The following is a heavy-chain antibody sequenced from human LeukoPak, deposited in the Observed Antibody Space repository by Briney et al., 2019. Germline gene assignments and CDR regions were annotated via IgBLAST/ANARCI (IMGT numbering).Heavy chain of an antibody. Sequence: PGGTLRLSCEAPGFTFSSYWMHWVRQAPDKGLVWVLRINTDGSSTAYADSVRGRFNISRDNAKNTLYLQMNSLRAEDTAVYYCARDARGYFDYWGQETLVTVSS. CDR1: GFTFSSYW. CDR2: INTDGSST. V-gene: IGHV3-74*01. J-gene: IGHJ4*02. CDR3: ARDARGYFDY.